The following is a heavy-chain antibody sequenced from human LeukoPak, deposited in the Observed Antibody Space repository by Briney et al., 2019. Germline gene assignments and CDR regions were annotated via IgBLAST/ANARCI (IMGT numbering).Heavy chain of an antibody. CDR3: ARDHRYAFDN. CDR1: GFNFIDYS. V-gene: IGHV3-48*01. Sequence: PGGSLRLSCAASGFNFIDYSMNWVRQAPGKGLEWISYIGISSGNTKYADSVKGRFTISRDKARNSLYLQMNSLRVEDTAAYYCARDHRYAFDNWGHGTLVTVSS. J-gene: IGHJ4*01. CDR2: IGISSGNT. D-gene: IGHD5-12*01.